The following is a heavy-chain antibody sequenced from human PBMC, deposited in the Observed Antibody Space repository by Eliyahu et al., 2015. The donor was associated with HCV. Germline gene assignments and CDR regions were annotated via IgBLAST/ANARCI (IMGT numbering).Heavy chain of an antibody. CDR1: GYNFLDYG. D-gene: IGHD2-2*01. V-gene: IGHV1-18*01. CDR3: ARMGAVPARNRAGGRDWFDP. CDR2: ITAYGGGT. J-gene: IGHJ5*02. Sequence: QVQLLQSGAAVKGPGASVEVSCKASGYNFLDYGITWVRQAPGQGLEWMGWITAYGGGTDYAQNFQGRITMTTDTSTSTVYMELRTLTYDDTAVYYCARMGAVPARNRAGGRDWFDPWGQGTLVIVSS.